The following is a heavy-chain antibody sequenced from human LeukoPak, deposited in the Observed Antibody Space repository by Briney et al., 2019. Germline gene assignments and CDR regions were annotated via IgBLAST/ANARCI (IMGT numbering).Heavy chain of an antibody. CDR3: ARGLSPYYYYYMDV. J-gene: IGHJ6*03. CDR2: ISTSGITI. Sequence: GGSLRLSCAASGFTFNDYYMSWIRQAPGKGLEWVSYISTSGITIYYADSVKGRFTISRDNAKNSLYLQMNSLRAEDTAVYYCARGLSPYYYYYMDVWGKGTTVTVSS. CDR1: GFTFNDYY. V-gene: IGHV3-11*04.